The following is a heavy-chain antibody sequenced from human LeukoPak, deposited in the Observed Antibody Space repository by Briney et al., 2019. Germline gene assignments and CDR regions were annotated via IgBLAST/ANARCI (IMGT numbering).Heavy chain of an antibody. CDR2: IIAIFGTA. CDR1: GGTFISYA. D-gene: IGHD2-2*01. CDR3: ARDSGADIVVVPAASDY. J-gene: IGHJ4*02. Sequence: SVNVSFKDSGGTFISYAISWGRQAPGQGREWMGGIIAIFGTANYAQKFQGRVTITADKSTSTAYMELSSLRSEDTAVYYCARDSGADIVVVPAASDYWGQGTLVTVSS. V-gene: IGHV1-69*06.